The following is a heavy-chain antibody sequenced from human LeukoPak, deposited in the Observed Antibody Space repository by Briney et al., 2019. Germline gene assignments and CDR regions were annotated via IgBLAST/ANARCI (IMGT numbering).Heavy chain of an antibody. J-gene: IGHJ5*02. Sequence: SETLSLTCTVSGGPISSYYWSWIRQPPGKGLEWIGYIYYSGSTNYNPSLKSRVTISVDTSKNQFSLKLSSVTAADTAVYYCARGGGGSYYSWFDPWGQGTLVTVSS. CDR3: ARGGGGSYYSWFDP. CDR1: GGPISSYY. CDR2: IYYSGST. D-gene: IGHD1-26*01. V-gene: IGHV4-59*01.